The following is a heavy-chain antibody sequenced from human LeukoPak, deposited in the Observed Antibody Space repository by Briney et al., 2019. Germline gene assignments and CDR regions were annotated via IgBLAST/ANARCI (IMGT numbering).Heavy chain of an antibody. CDR3: ASSYYDSSGYLDY. Sequence: GGSLRLSCAASGFTVSSNYMSWVRQAPGKGLKWVSVIYSGGSTYYADSVKGRFTISRDNSKNTLYLQMNSLRAEDTAVYYCASSYYDSSGYLDYWGQGTLVTVSS. CDR2: IYSGGST. V-gene: IGHV3-66*01. D-gene: IGHD3-22*01. CDR1: GFTVSSNY. J-gene: IGHJ4*02.